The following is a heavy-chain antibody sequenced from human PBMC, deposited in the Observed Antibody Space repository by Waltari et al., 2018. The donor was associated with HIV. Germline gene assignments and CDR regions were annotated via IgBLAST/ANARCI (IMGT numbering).Heavy chain of an antibody. Sequence: QVHLQESGPGLVKPSETLSLTCTVSGDSISGRSYYWGWIRPPPGAGLEWIASIFYSGSTSYNPSLRSRLILSVDTSKNQHTLKLASVTAADTAVYYCGRPLRGGAYDFWGQGILVTVSS. CDR1: GDSISGRSYY. V-gene: IGHV4-39*01. D-gene: IGHD3-16*01. J-gene: IGHJ4*02. CDR3: GRPLRGGAYDF. CDR2: IFYSGST.